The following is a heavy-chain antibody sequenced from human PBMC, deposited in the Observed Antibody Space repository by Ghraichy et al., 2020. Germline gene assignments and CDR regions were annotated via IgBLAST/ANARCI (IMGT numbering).Heavy chain of an antibody. D-gene: IGHD3-16*02. CDR3: ARVNYDYIWGSYRYNYYGMDV. CDR1: GGSISSYY. Sequence: SETLSLTCTVSGGSISSYYWSWIRQPPGKGLEWIGYIYYSGSTNYNPSLKSRVTISVDTSKNQFSLKLSSVTAADTAVYYCARVNYDYIWGSYRYNYYGMDVWGQGTTVTVSS. J-gene: IGHJ6*02. CDR2: IYYSGST. V-gene: IGHV4-59*01.